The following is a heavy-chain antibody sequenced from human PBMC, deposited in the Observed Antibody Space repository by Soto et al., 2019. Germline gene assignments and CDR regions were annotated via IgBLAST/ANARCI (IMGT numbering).Heavy chain of an antibody. J-gene: IGHJ3*02. CDR2: LYDLDGT. V-gene: IGHV3-53*01. CDR1: GFTVSGKKY. Sequence: GGPLRLSCAAFGFTVSGKKYVAWVRQAPGKGLEWVSALYDLDGTYYADSVKGRFTTSSDSSRTTVYLQMNDLRPDDTAVYSCATWHLREHAYDIWGQGTTVTV. CDR3: ATWHLREHAYDI. D-gene: IGHD3-10*01.